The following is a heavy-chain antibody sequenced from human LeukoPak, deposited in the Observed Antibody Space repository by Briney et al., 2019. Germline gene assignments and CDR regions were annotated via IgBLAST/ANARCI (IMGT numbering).Heavy chain of an antibody. V-gene: IGHV5-51*01. D-gene: IGHD2-15*01. CDR3: ASEYCSGGNCYFDY. J-gene: IGHJ4*02. CDR2: IFPGDSDT. CDR1: EYSFATYW. Sequence: GESLKISCKCSEYSFATYWIGWVRQMPGQGLEWMGIIFPGDSDTRYSPSFQGQVTISADKSISTAYLQWSNLKASDTAIYYCASEYCSGGNCYFDYWGQGTLVTVSS.